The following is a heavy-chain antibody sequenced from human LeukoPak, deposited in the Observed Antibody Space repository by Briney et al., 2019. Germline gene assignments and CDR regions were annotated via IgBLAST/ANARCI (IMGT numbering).Heavy chain of an antibody. CDR2: IRNKARSYTT. V-gene: IGHV3-72*01. D-gene: IGHD1-1*01. J-gene: IGHJ3*02. CDR1: GFTFSDHF. CDR3: SRGYGTGTPDACDI. Sequence: GGSLRLSCAASGFTFSDHFMDWVRQAPGKGLERVGRIRNKARSYTTEYAASVKGRFTISRDDSKNSLWLQMNSLKTEDTAVYYCSRGYGTGTPDACDIWGQGTKVTVSS.